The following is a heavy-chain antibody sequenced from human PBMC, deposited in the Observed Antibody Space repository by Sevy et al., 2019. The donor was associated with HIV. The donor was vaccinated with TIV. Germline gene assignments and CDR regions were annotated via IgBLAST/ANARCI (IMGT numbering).Heavy chain of an antibody. J-gene: IGHJ5*02. V-gene: IGHV4-59*01. CDR3: AREWQWPNNWFDP. CDR1: GGSISSYY. Sequence: SETLSLTCTVSGGSISSYYWSWIRQPPGKGLEWIGYIYYSGSTNYNPSLKSRVTISVDTSKNQFSLKLGSVTAADTAVYYCAREWQWPNNWFDPWGQGTLVTVSS. CDR2: IYYSGST. D-gene: IGHD6-19*01.